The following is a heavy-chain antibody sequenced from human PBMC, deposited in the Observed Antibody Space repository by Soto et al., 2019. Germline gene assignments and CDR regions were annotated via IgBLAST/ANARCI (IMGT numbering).Heavy chain of an antibody. J-gene: IGHJ4*02. Sequence: SETLSLTCTVSGGSISSSSYYWGWIRQPPGKGLEWIGSIYYSGSTYYNPSLKSRVTISVDTSKNQFSLKLSSVTAADTAVYYCARRLSVSYYDSSGYIDYWGQGTLVTVSS. CDR2: IYYSGST. D-gene: IGHD3-22*01. CDR1: GGSISSSSYY. V-gene: IGHV4-39*01. CDR3: ARRLSVSYYDSSGYIDY.